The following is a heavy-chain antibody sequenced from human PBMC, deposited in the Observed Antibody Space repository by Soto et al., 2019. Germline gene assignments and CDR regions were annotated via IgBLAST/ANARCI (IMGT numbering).Heavy chain of an antibody. D-gene: IGHD1-1*01. CDR3: ANHRWNGNYFGY. Sequence: QVQLQESGPGLVKPSETLSLTCTVSGGSISSDYWSWIRQPPGQGLEWIGYIYYSGSATYNPSLESRVTMSVDTSKNQFSLKLRSVSAADTAVYFCANHRWNGNYFGYWGQGILVTVS. CDR1: GGSISSDY. J-gene: IGHJ4*02. V-gene: IGHV4-59*08. CDR2: IYYSGSA.